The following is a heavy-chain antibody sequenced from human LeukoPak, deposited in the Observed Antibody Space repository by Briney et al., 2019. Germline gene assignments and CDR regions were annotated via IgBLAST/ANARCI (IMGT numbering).Heavy chain of an antibody. CDR3: ARLQDYDILTGYSRNYFDY. Sequence: ASVKVSCKASGYTFTSYYMHWVRQAPGQGLEWMGIINPSGGSTSYAQKFQGRVTMTRDTSISTAYMELSRLRSDDTAVYYCARLQDYDILTGYSRNYFDYWGQGTLVTVSS. CDR1: GYTFTSYY. D-gene: IGHD3-9*01. V-gene: IGHV1-46*01. CDR2: INPSGGST. J-gene: IGHJ4*02.